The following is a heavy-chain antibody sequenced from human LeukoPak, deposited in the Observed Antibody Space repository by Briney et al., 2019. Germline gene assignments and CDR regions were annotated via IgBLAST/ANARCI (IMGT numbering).Heavy chain of an antibody. CDR1: GGSISSSIHY. V-gene: IGHV4-39*07. CDR2: MYYSGST. CDR3: ARDQGGARHNWFDP. J-gene: IGHJ5*02. Sequence: SETLSLTCAVSGGSISSSIHYWAWIRQPPGKGLEWIGSMYYSGSTYYNPSLKSRVTISVDTSKNQFSLKLGSVTAADTAVYYCARDQGGARHNWFDPWGQGTLVTVSS. D-gene: IGHD1-26*01.